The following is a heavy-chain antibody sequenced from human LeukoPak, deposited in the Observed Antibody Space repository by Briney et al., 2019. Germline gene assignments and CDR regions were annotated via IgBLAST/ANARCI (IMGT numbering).Heavy chain of an antibody. CDR3: AKGKYQLLWGYYFDY. CDR2: ISGSGGST. CDR1: GFTFSSYA. V-gene: IGHV3-23*01. D-gene: IGHD2-2*01. Sequence: GGSLRLSCAASGFTFSSYAMSWVRQAPGKGLEWVSAISGSGGSTYYADSVKGRFTISRDNSKNTLYLQMNSLRAEDTAVYYCAKGKYQLLWGYYFDYWGQGTLVTVSS. J-gene: IGHJ4*02.